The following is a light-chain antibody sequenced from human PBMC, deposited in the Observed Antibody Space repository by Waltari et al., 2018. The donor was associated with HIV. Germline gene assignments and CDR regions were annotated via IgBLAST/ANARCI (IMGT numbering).Light chain of an antibody. CDR2: DNT. V-gene: IGLV1-51*01. Sequence: QSVLTQPPSVSAAPVQKVTISCSGSRSNIGNNFVSWFQQLPGTAPKLLIYDNTRRPSGIPDRFSGSKSGTSATLGITGLQSGDEADYYCGTWDSSLSAWVFGGGTKLTVL. CDR3: GTWDSSLSAWV. CDR1: RSNIGNNF. J-gene: IGLJ2*01.